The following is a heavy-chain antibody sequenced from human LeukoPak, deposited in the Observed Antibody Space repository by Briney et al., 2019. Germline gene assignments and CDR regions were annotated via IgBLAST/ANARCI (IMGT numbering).Heavy chain of an antibody. CDR1: GGTFSSYA. CDR2: IIPIFGTA. J-gene: IGHJ4*02. V-gene: IGHV1-69*13. D-gene: IGHD6-19*01. CDR3: ASFFSSGWYESVY. Sequence: SVKVSCKASGGTFSSYAISWVRQAPGQGLEWMGGIIPIFGTANYAQKFQGRVTITADESTSTAYMELSSLRSEDTAVYYCASFFSSGWYESVYWGQGTLVTVSS.